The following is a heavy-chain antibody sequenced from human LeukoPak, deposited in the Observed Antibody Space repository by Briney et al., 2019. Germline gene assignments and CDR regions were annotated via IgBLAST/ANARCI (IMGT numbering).Heavy chain of an antibody. Sequence: ASVKVTCKASGYTFTSYYMHWVRRAPGQGLEWMGWINSNTGGTNYPQKFQGRITMTRDTSISTAYMELSRLSSDDTAVYYCARGHYTNYYMDVWGKGTTVTVSS. V-gene: IGHV1-2*02. CDR2: INSNTGGT. CDR3: ARGHYTNYYMDV. CDR1: GYTFTSYY. D-gene: IGHD2-2*02. J-gene: IGHJ6*03.